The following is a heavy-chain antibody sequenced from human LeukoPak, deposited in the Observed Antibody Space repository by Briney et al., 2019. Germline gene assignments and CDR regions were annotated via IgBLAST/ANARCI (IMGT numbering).Heavy chain of an antibody. Sequence: GGSLRLSCAASGFTFKTYTMHWVRQAPGMGLEWVSSISSSSSYIFYADSVKGRFTISRDNAKNSLYLQMSSLRAEDAAVYYCARVAAAGPYYYYYYMDVWGKGTTVTVSS. CDR3: ARVAAAGPYYYYYYMDV. V-gene: IGHV3-21*01. D-gene: IGHD6-13*01. CDR1: GFTFKTYT. CDR2: ISSSSSYI. J-gene: IGHJ6*03.